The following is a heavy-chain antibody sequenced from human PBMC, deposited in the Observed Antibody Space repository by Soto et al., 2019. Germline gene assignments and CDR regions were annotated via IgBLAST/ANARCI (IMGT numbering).Heavy chain of an antibody. V-gene: IGHV3-74*01. CDR2: MNTDGSDT. CDR1: GFTFSSYW. D-gene: IGHD3-9*01. J-gene: IGHJ5*02. Sequence: GGSMRLSCAASGFTFSSYWMHWVRQAPGKGLVWVSRMNTDGSDTYYADSVKGRFTISRDNARNTVYLQMNSLRVEDTAVYYWAREGLGFYTWFEPRCQGTLDTVS. CDR3: AREGLGFYTWFEP.